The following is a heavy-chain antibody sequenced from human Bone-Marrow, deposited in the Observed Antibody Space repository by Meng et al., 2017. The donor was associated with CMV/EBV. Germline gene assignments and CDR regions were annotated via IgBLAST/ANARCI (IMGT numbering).Heavy chain of an antibody. J-gene: IGHJ6*02. V-gene: IGHV3-21*01. D-gene: IGHD5-18*01. CDR2: ISSSSRYI. CDR3: ARYRPDTAMVTYYYGMDV. Sequence: GESLKISCAASGFTFSSYSMNWVRQAPGKGLEWVSSISSSSRYIYYADSVKGRFTISRDNAKNSLYLQMNSLRAEDTAVYYCARYRPDTAMVTYYYGMDVWGQGTTVTVSS. CDR1: GFTFSSYS.